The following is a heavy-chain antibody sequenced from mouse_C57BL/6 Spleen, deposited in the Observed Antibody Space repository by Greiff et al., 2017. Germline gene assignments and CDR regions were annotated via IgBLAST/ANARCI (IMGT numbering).Heavy chain of an antibody. CDR1: GYAFSSSW. CDR2: IYPGDGDT. V-gene: IGHV1-82*01. CDR3: AISYYGSSYWFAY. D-gene: IGHD1-1*01. Sequence: QVQLKQSGPELVKPGASVKISCKASGYAFSSSWMNWVKQRPGKGLEWIGRIYPGDGDTNYNGKFKGKATLTADKSSSTAYMQLSSLTSEDSAVYFCAISYYGSSYWFAYWGQGTLVTVSA. J-gene: IGHJ3*01.